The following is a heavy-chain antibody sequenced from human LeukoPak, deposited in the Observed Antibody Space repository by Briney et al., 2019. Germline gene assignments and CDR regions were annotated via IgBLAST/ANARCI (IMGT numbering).Heavy chain of an antibody. J-gene: IGHJ6*03. Sequence: GGSLRLSCAASGFTFSSYGMHWVRQAPGKGLEWVAFIRYDGSNKYYADSVKGRFTNSRDNSKNTLYLQMNSLRAEDTAVYYCAKDQGYSYVVDYYYMDVWGKGTTVTVSS. D-gene: IGHD5-18*01. CDR2: IRYDGSNK. CDR3: AKDQGYSYVVDYYYMDV. V-gene: IGHV3-30*02. CDR1: GFTFSSYG.